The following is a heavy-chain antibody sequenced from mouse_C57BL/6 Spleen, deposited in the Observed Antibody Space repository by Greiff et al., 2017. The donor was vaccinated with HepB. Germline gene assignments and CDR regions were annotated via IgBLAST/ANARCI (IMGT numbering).Heavy chain of an antibody. CDR1: GFTFNTYA. Sequence: DVHLVESGGGLVQPKGSLKLSCAASGFTFNTYAMHWVRQAPGKGLEWVARIRSKSSNYATYYADSVKDRFTISRDDSQSMLYLQMNNLKTEDTAMYYCVRDSNYGFYFDYWGQGTTLTVSS. J-gene: IGHJ2*01. D-gene: IGHD2-5*01. CDR2: IRSKSSNYAT. CDR3: VRDSNYGFYFDY. V-gene: IGHV10-3*01.